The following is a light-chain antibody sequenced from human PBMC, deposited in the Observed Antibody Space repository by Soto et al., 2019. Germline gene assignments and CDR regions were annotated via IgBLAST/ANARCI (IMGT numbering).Light chain of an antibody. CDR1: QSISTR. CDR3: QQYGGSPMT. Sequence: IDLTQSPCTLSLSVGERVTLSCRASQSISTRLAWYQHKPGQAPKLLMSGASNMESGVPARFSGSGSGTEFTLTITSLQPEDFAPYYCQQYGGSPMTFGQGTKVDIK. V-gene: IGKV1-5*01. J-gene: IGKJ1*01. CDR2: GAS.